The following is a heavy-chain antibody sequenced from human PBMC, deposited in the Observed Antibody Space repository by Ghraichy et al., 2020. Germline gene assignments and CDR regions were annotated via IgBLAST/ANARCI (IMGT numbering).Heavy chain of an antibody. CDR1: GGSISSGSYY. J-gene: IGHJ4*02. V-gene: IGHV4-61*02. Sequence: SETLSLTCTVSGGSISSGSYYWSWIRQPAGKGLEWIGRIYTSGSTNYNPSLKSRVTISVDTSKNQFSLKLSSVTAADTAVYYCARAPSYYYDREPDRRGRYYFDYWGQGTLVTVSS. D-gene: IGHD3-22*01. CDR3: ARAPSYYYDREPDRRGRYYFDY. CDR2: IYTSGST.